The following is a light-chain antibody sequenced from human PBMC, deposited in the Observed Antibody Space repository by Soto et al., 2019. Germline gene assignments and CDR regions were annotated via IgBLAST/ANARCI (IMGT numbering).Light chain of an antibody. CDR2: WAS. CDR3: QQYYSNALT. CDR1: QSVLYSSNNKND. Sequence: DIVMTQSPDSLAVSLGERATINCKSSQSVLYSSNNKNDLAWYQQKPGQPPKLLIYWASTRESGVPDRFSGSGSGTDFTLTISSMPAEDVAVYYCQQYYSNALTFGGGTKVEIK. V-gene: IGKV4-1*01. J-gene: IGKJ4*01.